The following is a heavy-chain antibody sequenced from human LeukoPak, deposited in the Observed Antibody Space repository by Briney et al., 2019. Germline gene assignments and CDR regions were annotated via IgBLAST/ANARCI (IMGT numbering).Heavy chain of an antibody. V-gene: IGHV4-4*02. D-gene: IGHD4-17*01. CDR2: IYHSGST. CDR1: GGSITSPNW. Sequence: SETLSLTCGVSGGSITSPNWWSWVRQPPGKALEWIGEIYHSGSTNYNPSLKSRVTMSVDKSKNQFSLKLSSVTAADTAVYYCASSSGDYALDGWGQGALVTVSS. J-gene: IGHJ4*02. CDR3: ASSSGDYALDG.